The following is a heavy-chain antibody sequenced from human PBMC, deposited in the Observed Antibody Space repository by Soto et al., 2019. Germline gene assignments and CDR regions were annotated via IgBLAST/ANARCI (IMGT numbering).Heavy chain of an antibody. CDR1: GFTFNSYG. V-gene: IGHV3-33*01. CDR2: IYFDGSYK. CDR3: ARDRDILPGWPLFDP. Sequence: GGSLRLSCAASGFTFNSYGMHWVRQAPGKGLEWVAVIYFDGSYKYYADSVKGRFTISRDSSKNTLYLQMNSLRAEDTAVYYCARDRDILPGWPLFDPCRQGTLLTVS. J-gene: IGHJ5*02. D-gene: IGHD3-9*01.